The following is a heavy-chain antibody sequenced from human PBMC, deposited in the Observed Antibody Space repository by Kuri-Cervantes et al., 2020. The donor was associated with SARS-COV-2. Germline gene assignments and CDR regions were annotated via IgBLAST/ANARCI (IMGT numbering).Heavy chain of an antibody. V-gene: IGHV3-74*01. CDR1: GFTFSGHW. Sequence: GESLKISCVASGFTFSGHWMHWVRQAPGKGLMWVARIKSDGSSTSYADSFKGRFIISRDNAKNTLYLQMNSLRTEDTALYYCVREMVPCGGGSCLLDNWFDPWGQGTLVTVSS. D-gene: IGHD2-15*01. CDR2: IKSDGSST. J-gene: IGHJ5*02. CDR3: VREMVPCGGGSCLLDNWFDP.